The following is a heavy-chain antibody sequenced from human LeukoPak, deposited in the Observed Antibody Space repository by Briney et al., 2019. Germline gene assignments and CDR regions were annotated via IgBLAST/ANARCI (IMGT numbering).Heavy chain of an antibody. CDR1: GFTFSNYA. J-gene: IGHJ6*02. CDR3: AKAIEVATSFYYYGMDV. CDR2: ISANGIST. D-gene: IGHD5-12*01. Sequence: GGSLRLSCAASGFTFSNYAMSWLRQSPGKGLEWVSAISANGISTYYADSVKGRFTISRDNSKNTLFLQMNSLRAEDTAVYYCAKAIEVATSFYYYGMDVWGQGTTVTVSS. V-gene: IGHV3-23*01.